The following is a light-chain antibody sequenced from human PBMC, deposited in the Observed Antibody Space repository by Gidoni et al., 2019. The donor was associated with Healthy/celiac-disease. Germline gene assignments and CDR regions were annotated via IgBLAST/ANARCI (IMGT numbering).Light chain of an antibody. V-gene: IGKV3-20*01. Sequence: EIVWTQSPGTLSLSPGERATLSCRASQSVSSSYLAWYQQKPGQAPRLLIYGASSRATGIPDRFSCSGSGTDFTLTISRLGPEDFAVYYCQQYGSSPLTFGGGTKVEIK. J-gene: IGKJ4*01. CDR2: GAS. CDR3: QQYGSSPLT. CDR1: QSVSSSY.